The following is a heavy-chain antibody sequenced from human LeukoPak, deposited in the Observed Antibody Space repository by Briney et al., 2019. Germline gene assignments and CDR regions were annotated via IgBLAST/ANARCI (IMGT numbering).Heavy chain of an antibody. CDR3: ARASGMATHSPALVG. CDR2: IYSGGAT. D-gene: IGHD5-24*01. J-gene: IGHJ4*02. Sequence: GGSLRLSCAASGFTVSSNYMSWVRQAPGKGLEWVSVIYSGGATYYAASVKGRFTISRDNSKNTLYLQMNSLRAEDTAVYYCARASGMATHSPALVGWGQGTLVTVSS. V-gene: IGHV3-53*01. CDR1: GFTVSSNY.